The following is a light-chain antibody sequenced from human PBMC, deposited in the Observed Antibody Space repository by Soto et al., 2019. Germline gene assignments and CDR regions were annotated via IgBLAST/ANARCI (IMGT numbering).Light chain of an antibody. V-gene: IGKV3-20*01. CDR3: QQYGSSPAT. J-gene: IGKJ2*01. CDR1: QSVSSSY. Sequence: EIVLTQSPGTLSLSPGERATLSCRASQSVSSSYLAWYQQKPGQAPRLLIYDASSRATGIPDRFSGSGSGTDFTLTISRLEPEDFAVYYCQQYGSSPATFGPGTKLEIK. CDR2: DAS.